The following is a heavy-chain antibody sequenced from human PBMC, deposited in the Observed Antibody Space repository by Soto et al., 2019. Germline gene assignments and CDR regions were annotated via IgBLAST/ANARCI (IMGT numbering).Heavy chain of an antibody. CDR3: AKDFTDYFYYMDV. Sequence: GGSLRLSCAASGFTFSIYAMGWVRQAPGKGLEWVSSISGSGSSAYYADSGKGRFHISRDKSNNTLYLQMNSLRAEDTAVYYSAKDFTDYFYYMDVWGKGTTVTVSS. J-gene: IGHJ6*03. CDR2: ISGSGSSA. CDR1: GFTFSIYA. D-gene: IGHD4-4*01. V-gene: IGHV3-23*01.